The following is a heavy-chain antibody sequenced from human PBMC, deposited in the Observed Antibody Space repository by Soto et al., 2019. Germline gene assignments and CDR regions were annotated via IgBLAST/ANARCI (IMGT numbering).Heavy chain of an antibody. Sequence: GASVKVSCKASGYTFTSYYMHWVRQAPGQGLEWMGIINPSGGSTSYAQKFQGRVTMTRDTSTSTVYMELSSLRSEDTAVYYCARGDIVVVPAAMPVNSGEEPSDYWGQGTLVTVSA. CDR3: ARGDIVVVPAAMPVNSGEEPSDY. D-gene: IGHD2-2*01. CDR2: INPSGGST. V-gene: IGHV1-46*03. CDR1: GYTFTSYY. J-gene: IGHJ4*02.